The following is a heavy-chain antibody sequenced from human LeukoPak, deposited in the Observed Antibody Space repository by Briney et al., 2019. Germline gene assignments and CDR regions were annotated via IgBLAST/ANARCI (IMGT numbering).Heavy chain of an antibody. J-gene: IGHJ4*02. V-gene: IGHV1-2*02. CDR1: GYTFTSYY. Sequence: GASVKVSCKASGYTFTSYYMHWVRQAPGQGLEWMGWINPNSGGTNYAQKFQGRVTMTRDTSISTAYMELSRLRSDDTAVHYCARGLVRGVTPAGYWGQGTLVTVSS. CDR2: INPNSGGT. D-gene: IGHD3-10*01. CDR3: ARGLVRGVTPAGY.